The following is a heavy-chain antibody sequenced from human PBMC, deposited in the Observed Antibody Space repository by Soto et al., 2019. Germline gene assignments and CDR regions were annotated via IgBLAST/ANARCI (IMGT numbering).Heavy chain of an antibody. CDR1: GFTFSSYA. Sequence: QVQLVESGGGVVQPGRSLRLSCAASGFTFSSYAMHWVRQAPGKGLEWVAVISYDGSNKYYADSVKDRFTISRDNSKNTLYLQLNTLRAEDTAVYYCARYWTGDGYTWVDYWGQGTMVTVSS. CDR3: ARYWTGDGYTWVDY. J-gene: IGHJ4*02. D-gene: IGHD5-12*01. CDR2: ISYDGSNK. V-gene: IGHV3-30-3*01.